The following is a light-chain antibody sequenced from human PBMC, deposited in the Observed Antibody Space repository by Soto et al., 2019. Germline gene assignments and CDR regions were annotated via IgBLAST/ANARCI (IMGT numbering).Light chain of an antibody. Sequence: QSALTQPASVSGSPGQSITISCTGTSSDVGGYNFVSWYQQHPGKVPQLVIYDVTNRPSGISNRFSGSKSGNTAALTISELQAEDEADYYCSSRTSRSSMIFGGGTKVTVL. CDR2: DVT. J-gene: IGLJ2*01. V-gene: IGLV2-14*03. CDR3: SSRTSRSSMI. CDR1: SSDVGGYNF.